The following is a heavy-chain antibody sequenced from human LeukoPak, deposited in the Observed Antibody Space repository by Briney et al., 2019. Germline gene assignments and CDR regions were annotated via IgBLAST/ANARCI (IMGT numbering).Heavy chain of an antibody. D-gene: IGHD3-10*01. CDR1: GYTFTGYY. Sequence: GASVKVSCKASGYTFTGYYMHWVRQAPGQGLEWMGWINPNSGGTNYAQKFQGWVTMTRDTSISTAYMELSRLRSDDTAVYYCARGGGYYYGSGRLSYYYYGMDVWGKGTTVTVSS. CDR3: ARGGGYYYGSGRLSYYYYGMDV. J-gene: IGHJ6*04. V-gene: IGHV1-2*04. CDR2: INPNSGGT.